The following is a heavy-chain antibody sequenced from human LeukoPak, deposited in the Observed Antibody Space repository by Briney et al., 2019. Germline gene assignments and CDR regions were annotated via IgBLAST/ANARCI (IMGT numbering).Heavy chain of an antibody. CDR2: IYQDGREK. D-gene: IGHD4-17*01. CDR1: GFTFRIYW. CDR3: AKGRDYGYF. J-gene: IGHJ4*02. V-gene: IGHV3-7*01. Sequence: PGGSLTLSCTVSGFTFRIYWMPWVRQVPGKGLQWVANIYQDGREKYYMDSMKGRLNISRDNTENSVFLQLTSLRPEDTGIYFCAKGRDYGYFWGQGTLVAVSS.